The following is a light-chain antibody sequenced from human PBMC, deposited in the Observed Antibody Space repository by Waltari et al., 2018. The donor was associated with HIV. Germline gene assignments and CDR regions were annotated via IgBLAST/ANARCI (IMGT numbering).Light chain of an antibody. CDR2: EVS. Sequence: QSALTQPAAVSGSPGQWITISCTGTTSDIGVDHFVSWYQQHPCKAPKLIIFEVSNRPSGVSDRFSGSRSGNTASLTISGLQAEDEADYYCSSYRNSRTWVFGGGTKLTVL. CDR3: SSYRNSRTWV. CDR1: TSDIGVDHF. V-gene: IGLV2-14*01. J-gene: IGLJ3*02.